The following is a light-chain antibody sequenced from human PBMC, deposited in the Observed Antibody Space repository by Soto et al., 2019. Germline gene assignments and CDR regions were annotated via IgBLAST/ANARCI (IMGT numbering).Light chain of an antibody. CDR1: QSVSSY. CDR3: QQYGSSGGIT. V-gene: IGKV3-20*01. CDR2: GAS. J-gene: IGKJ1*01. Sequence: EIVLTQSPATLSLSQGERATLSCRASQSVSSYLAWYQQKPGQAPRLLIYGASSRATGIPDRFSGSGSGTDFTLTITRLEPEDSAMYYCQQYGSSGGITFGHGTKVDIK.